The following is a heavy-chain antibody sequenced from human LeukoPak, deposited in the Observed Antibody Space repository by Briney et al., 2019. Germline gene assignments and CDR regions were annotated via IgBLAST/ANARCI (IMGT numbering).Heavy chain of an antibody. V-gene: IGHV4-61*02. Sequence: PSQTLSLTCTVSGGSLSSGIYYWTWIRQPAGKGLEWIGRFYTSENTKYNPSLKSRVTISLDTSKNQFSLKLSSVTAADTAVYYCARGDCSSTSCSFDYWGQGTLVTVSS. CDR2: FYTSENT. J-gene: IGHJ4*02. CDR3: ARGDCSSTSCSFDY. CDR1: GGSLSSGIYY. D-gene: IGHD2-2*01.